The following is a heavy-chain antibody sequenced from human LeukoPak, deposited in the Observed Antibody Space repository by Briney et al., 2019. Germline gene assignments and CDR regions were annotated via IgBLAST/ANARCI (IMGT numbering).Heavy chain of an antibody. CDR3: ARAEGGNYYDSSGYYY. CDR2: IIPIFGTA. J-gene: IGHJ4*02. Sequence: ASVKVSCKASGGTFSSYAISWVRQAPGQRLEWMGGIIPIFGTANYAQKFQGRVTITADESTSTAYMELSSLRSEDTAVYYCARAEGGNYYDSSGYYYWGQGTLVTVSS. V-gene: IGHV1-69*13. D-gene: IGHD3-22*01. CDR1: GGTFSSYA.